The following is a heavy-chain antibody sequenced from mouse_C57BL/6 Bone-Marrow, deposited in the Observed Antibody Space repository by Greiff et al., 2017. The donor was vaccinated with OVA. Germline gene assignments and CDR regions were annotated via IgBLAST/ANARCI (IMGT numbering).Heavy chain of an antibody. D-gene: IGHD1-1*01. Sequence: QVQLKQPGAELVKPGASVKMSCKASGYTFTSYWITWVKQRPGQGLEWIGDIYPGSGSTNYNEKFKSKATLTVDTSSSTAYMQLSSLTSEDSAVYYCASPRYGSSCWYFDVWGTGTTVTVSS. CDR3: ASPRYGSSCWYFDV. CDR1: GYTFTSYW. J-gene: IGHJ1*03. CDR2: IYPGSGST. V-gene: IGHV1-55*01.